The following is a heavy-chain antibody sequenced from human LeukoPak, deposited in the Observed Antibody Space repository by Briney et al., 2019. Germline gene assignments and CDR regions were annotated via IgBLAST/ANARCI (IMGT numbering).Heavy chain of an antibody. CDR3: ARLKYSGYFDY. J-gene: IGHJ4*02. D-gene: IGHD2/OR15-2a*01. CDR2: IYYSGST. CDR1: GGSISSSSYY. V-gene: IGHV4-39*01. Sequence: SETLSLTRTVSGGSISSSSYYWGWIRQPPGKGLEWIGSIYYSGSTYYNPSLKSRVTISVDTSKNQFSLKLSSVTAADTAVYYCARLKYSGYFDYWGQGTLVTVSS.